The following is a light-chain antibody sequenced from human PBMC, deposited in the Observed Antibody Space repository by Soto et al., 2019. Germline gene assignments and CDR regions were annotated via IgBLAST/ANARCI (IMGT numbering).Light chain of an antibody. Sequence: EIVLTQSPGTLSLSPGEIATLSCSASQSVSSSYLAWYQQKPGQAPRLLISGASTGATGIPARFSGSGSGTEFTLTISSLQSEDCAIYYCQQYHTWPITFGGGTKVDIK. CDR3: QQYHTWPIT. CDR2: GAS. J-gene: IGKJ4*01. CDR1: QSVSSSY. V-gene: IGKV3-15*01.